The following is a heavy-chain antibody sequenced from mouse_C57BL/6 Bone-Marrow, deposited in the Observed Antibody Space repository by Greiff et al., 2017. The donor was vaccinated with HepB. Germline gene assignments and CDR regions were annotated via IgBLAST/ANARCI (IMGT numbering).Heavy chain of an antibody. CDR2: INPSSGYT. CDR3: ARTTVVARYAMDY. D-gene: IGHD1-1*01. V-gene: IGHV1-7*01. CDR1: GYTFTSYW. Sequence: VQGVESGAELAKPGASVKLSCKASGYTFTSYWMHWVKQRPGQGLEWIGYINPSSGYTKYNQKFKDKATLTADKSSSTAYMQLSSLTYEDSAVYYCARTTVVARYAMDYWGQGTSVTVSS. J-gene: IGHJ4*01.